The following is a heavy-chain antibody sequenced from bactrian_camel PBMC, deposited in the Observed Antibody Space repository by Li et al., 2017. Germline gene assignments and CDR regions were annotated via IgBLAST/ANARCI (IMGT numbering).Heavy chain of an antibody. CDR1: GFSCDGVD. CDR3: AFRTVAGSGGGASSREY. Sequence: HVQLVESGGDSVEAGGSLRLSCRASGFSCDGVDMSWYRWAPGKEREFVSTIARDGHTTYAASVEGRFALSQSNALGTRTMFMQMNALKPEDTALYRCAFRTVAGSGGGASSREYWGRGTQVTVSS. J-gene: IGHJ4*01. D-gene: IGHD7*01. V-gene: IGHV3S55*01. CDR2: IARDGHT.